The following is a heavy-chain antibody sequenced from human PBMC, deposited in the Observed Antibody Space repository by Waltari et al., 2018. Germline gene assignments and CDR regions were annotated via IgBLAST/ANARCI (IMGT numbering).Heavy chain of an antibody. CDR2: ICSRGGST. V-gene: IGHV3-53*01. J-gene: IGHJ6*02. CDR1: GFTVSNNY. D-gene: IGHD6-19*01. Sequence: EVQLAESGGGLVQPGGSLRISCAASGFTVSNNYMSWVRQATGKGLVWVSAICSRGGSTYYADSAKGRFTISRDNPKNTLFLEMNSLRAEDTAVYYCGKDDSSGWGALFYYGVDVWGQGTTVTVSS. CDR3: GKDDSSGWGALFYYGVDV.